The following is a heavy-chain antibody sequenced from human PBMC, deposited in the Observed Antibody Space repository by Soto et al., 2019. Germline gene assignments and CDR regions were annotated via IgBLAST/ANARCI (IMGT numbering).Heavy chain of an antibody. D-gene: IGHD4-17*01. CDR3: ARVGDYGDYVAPNAFDI. J-gene: IGHJ3*02. CDR1: GFTFSDYY. V-gene: IGHV3-11*06. Sequence: QVQLVESGGGLVKPGGSLRLSCAASGFTFSDYYMSWIRQAPGKGLEWVSYISSSSSYTNYADSVKGRFTISRDNAKNSLYLQMNSLRAEDTAVYYCARVGDYGDYVAPNAFDIWGQGTMVTVSS. CDR2: ISSSSSYT.